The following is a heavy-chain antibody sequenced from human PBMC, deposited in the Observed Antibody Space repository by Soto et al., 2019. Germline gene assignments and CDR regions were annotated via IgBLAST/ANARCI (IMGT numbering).Heavy chain of an antibody. Sequence: PSQTLSLTCAISGDNVSSNSAAWNWIRQSPSRGLEWLGRTYYRSKWNTDYAVSVNSRITISPDTSKNQFSLQLKSVTPEDTGVYCCAIDYYESGGYFDCWCQGILLTVSS. J-gene: IGHJ4*02. CDR1: GDNVSSNSAA. CDR3: AIDYYESGGYFDC. CDR2: TYYRSKWNT. V-gene: IGHV6-1*01. D-gene: IGHD3-22*01.